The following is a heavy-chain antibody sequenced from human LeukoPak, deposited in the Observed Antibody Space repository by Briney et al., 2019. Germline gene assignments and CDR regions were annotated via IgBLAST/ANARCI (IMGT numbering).Heavy chain of an antibody. Sequence: WGSLSLSCAASGFTFSSYWMRWVRQGPGKGLELISRIDTDGHGIIYADSVKGRFTTSRDNGKNTLYLQINSLRVEDTAVYYCAAGGGWDPSFGVVTHIDVCGRGTTVAVS. V-gene: IGHV3-74*01. CDR1: GFTFSSYW. D-gene: IGHD3-3*01. CDR3: AAGGGWDPSFGVVTHIDV. J-gene: IGHJ6*03. CDR2: IDTDGHGI.